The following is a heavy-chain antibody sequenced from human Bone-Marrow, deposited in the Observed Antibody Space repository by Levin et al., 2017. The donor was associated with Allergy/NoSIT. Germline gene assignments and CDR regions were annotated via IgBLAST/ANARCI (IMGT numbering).Heavy chain of an antibody. CDR1: GYTFTGYY. J-gene: IGHJ6*02. Sequence: AASVKVSCKASGYTFTGYYMHWVRQAPGQGLEWMGWINPNSGGTNYAQKFQGRVTMTRDTSISTAYMELSRLRSDDTAVYYCARGGLSIVGATGDYYYYGMDGWGQGTTVTVSS. D-gene: IGHD1-26*01. CDR3: ARGGLSIVGATGDYYYYGMDG. V-gene: IGHV1-2*02. CDR2: INPNSGGT.